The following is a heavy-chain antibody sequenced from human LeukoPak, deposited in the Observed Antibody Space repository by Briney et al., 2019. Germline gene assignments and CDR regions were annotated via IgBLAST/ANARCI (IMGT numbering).Heavy chain of an antibody. D-gene: IGHD2-2*01. Sequence: PSETLSLTCTVSGGSISSSSYYWGWIRQPPGKGLEWIGSIYYSGSTYYNPSLKSRVTISVDTSKNQFSLKLSSVTAADTAVYYCARLERNQLLPRGYWGQGTLVTASS. J-gene: IGHJ4*02. CDR2: IYYSGST. CDR1: GGSISSSSYY. V-gene: IGHV4-39*01. CDR3: ARLERNQLLPRGY.